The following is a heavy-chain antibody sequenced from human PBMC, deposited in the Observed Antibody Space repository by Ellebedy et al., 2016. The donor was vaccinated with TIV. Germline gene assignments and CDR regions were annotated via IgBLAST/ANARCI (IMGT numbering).Heavy chain of an antibody. J-gene: IGHJ6*02. D-gene: IGHD3-16*01. Sequence: PGGSLRLSCAASGITFSSYSMSWARQAPGKGPEWVSYISSSSSTIFYADSVKGRFTISRDNAMNSLYLEMNSLRDEDTAVYYCARVRGTYAYGMDVWGQGTTVTVSS. V-gene: IGHV3-48*02. CDR3: ARVRGTYAYGMDV. CDR1: GITFSSYS. CDR2: ISSSSSTI.